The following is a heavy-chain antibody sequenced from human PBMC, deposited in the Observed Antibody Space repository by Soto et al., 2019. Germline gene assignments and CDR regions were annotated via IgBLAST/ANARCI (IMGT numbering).Heavy chain of an antibody. J-gene: IGHJ4*02. Sequence: GGSLRLSCAASGFTFSNAWMSWVRQAPGKGLEWVGRIKSKTDGGTTDYAAPVKGRFTISRDDSKNTLYLQMNSLKTEDTAVYYCTTVALGYYDSSGYWYYFDYWGQGTLVTVSS. CDR2: IKSKTDGGTT. CDR1: GFTFSNAW. CDR3: TTVALGYYDSSGYWYYFDY. V-gene: IGHV3-15*01. D-gene: IGHD3-22*01.